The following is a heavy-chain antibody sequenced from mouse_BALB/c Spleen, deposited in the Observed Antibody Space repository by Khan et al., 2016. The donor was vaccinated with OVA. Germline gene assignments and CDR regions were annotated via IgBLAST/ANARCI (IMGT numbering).Heavy chain of an antibody. CDR2: ISYDGNT. V-gene: IGHV3-6*02. CDR1: GYLITSGCY. CDR3: TRDEGYYYGDYFDY. J-gene: IGHJ2*01. Sequence: VQLKESGPGLVKPSQSLSLTCSVTGYLITSGCYWNWIRQFPGKKLEWMGHISYDGNTNYNPSLKNRISITRDTSKNQFFLRLNSVTTEDTATYYCTRDEGYYYGDYFDYWGQGTTLTVSS. D-gene: IGHD1-1*01.